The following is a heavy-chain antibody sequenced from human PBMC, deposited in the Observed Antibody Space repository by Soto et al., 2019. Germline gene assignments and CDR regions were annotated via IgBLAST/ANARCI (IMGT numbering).Heavy chain of an antibody. D-gene: IGHD6-13*01. J-gene: IGHJ6*02. CDR2: MNPNSGNT. CDR1: GYTFTSYD. Sequence: QVQLVQSGAEVKKPGASVKVSCKASGYTFTSYDINWVRQATGQGLEWMGWMNPNSGNTGYAQKFQCRVTMTRNTSISTAYMELSSLRSEDTAVYYCARGAPSSWYHNDGMDVWGQGTTVTVSS. CDR3: ARGAPSSWYHNDGMDV. V-gene: IGHV1-8*01.